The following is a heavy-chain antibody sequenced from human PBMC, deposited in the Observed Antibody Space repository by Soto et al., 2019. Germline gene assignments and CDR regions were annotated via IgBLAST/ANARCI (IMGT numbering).Heavy chain of an antibody. CDR3: ARDRSEMGTGYGMDV. CDR2: IYYTGTT. Sequence: PSETLSLTCAVSGDSINNSYWSWIRQPPGKRLEWIGNIYYTGTTTYNPSLESRVTISVDTSKNQFSLQLNSVDPEDTAVYYCARDRSEMGTGYGMDVWGQGTTVTVSS. D-gene: IGHD5-18*01. CDR1: GDSINNSY. J-gene: IGHJ6*02. V-gene: IGHV4-59*01.